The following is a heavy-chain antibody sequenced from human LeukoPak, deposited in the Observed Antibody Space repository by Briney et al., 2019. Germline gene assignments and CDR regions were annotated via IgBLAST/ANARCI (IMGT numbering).Heavy chain of an antibody. CDR3: AKLISPYDY. J-gene: IGHJ4*02. V-gene: IGHV3-30*02. Sequence: GGSLRLSCAASGFTFSSYGMHWVRQAPGKGLEWVAFIRYDGNNKYYADSVKGRFTISRDNSKNTLYLQMNSLRTKDTAVYYCAKLISPYDYWGQGILVTVSS. CDR1: GFTFSSYG. CDR2: IRYDGNNK.